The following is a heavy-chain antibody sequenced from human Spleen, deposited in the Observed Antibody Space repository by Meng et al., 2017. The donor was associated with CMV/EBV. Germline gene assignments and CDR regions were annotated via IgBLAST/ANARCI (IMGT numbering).Heavy chain of an antibody. CDR3: LQETLGY. Sequence: QVQLVESGGGVVQPGRSLRLSCAASGFTFSSYGMHWVRQAPGKGLEWVAVISYDGSNKYYADSVKGRFTISRDNSKNTLYLQMNSLRDEDTAIYYCLQETLGYWGQGTLVTVSS. CDR2: ISYDGSNK. J-gene: IGHJ4*02. V-gene: IGHV3-30*03. D-gene: IGHD3-16*01. CDR1: GFTFSSYG.